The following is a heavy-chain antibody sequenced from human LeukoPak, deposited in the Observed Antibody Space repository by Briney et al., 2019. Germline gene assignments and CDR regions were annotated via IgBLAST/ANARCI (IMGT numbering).Heavy chain of an antibody. D-gene: IGHD3-22*01. CDR1: GFTFRSYG. CDR2: IRYDGSNK. Sequence: GGSLRLSCAASGFTFRSYGMHWVRQAPGKGLEWVAFIRYDGSNKYYADSVKGRFTISRDNSKNTLYLQMNSLRAEDTAVYYCAKRGYDSSGYYCFDYWGQGTLVTVSS. V-gene: IGHV3-30*02. CDR3: AKRGYDSSGYYCFDY. J-gene: IGHJ4*02.